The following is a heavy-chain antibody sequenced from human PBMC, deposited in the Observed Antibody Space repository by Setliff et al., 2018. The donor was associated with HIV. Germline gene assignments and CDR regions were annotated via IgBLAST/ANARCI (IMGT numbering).Heavy chain of an antibody. Sequence: SVKVSCKASGGTFSSYAISWVRQAPGQGLEWMGRVLPIFGTANYAQKFQGRVTMTRDTSTSTVYMELSSLRSEDTAVYYCASIDCGGDCYSYNYYAMDVWGQGTTVTVSS. CDR3: ASIDCGGDCYSYNYYAMDV. D-gene: IGHD2-21*02. CDR2: VLPIFGTA. J-gene: IGHJ6*02. CDR1: GGTFSSYA. V-gene: IGHV1-69*05.